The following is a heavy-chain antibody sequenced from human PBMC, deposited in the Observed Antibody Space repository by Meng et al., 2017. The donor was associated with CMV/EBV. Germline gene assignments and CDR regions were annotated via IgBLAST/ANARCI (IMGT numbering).Heavy chain of an antibody. CDR3: ASGALGYCSGGSCYPPYYGMDV. V-gene: IGHV4-39*07. Sequence: SETLSLTCTVSGGSISSSSYYWGWIRQPPGKGLEWIGSIYYSGSTYYNPSLKSRVTISVDTSKNQFSLKLSSVTAADTAVYYCASGALGYCSGGSCYPPYYGMDVWGQGTTVTVS. CDR1: GGSISSSSYY. D-gene: IGHD2-15*01. J-gene: IGHJ6*02. CDR2: IYYSGST.